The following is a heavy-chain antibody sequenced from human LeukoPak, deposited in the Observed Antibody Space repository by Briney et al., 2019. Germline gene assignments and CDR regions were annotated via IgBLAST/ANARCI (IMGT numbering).Heavy chain of an antibody. CDR1: AFAFSSNW. V-gene: IGHV3-7*04. J-gene: IGHJ4*02. CDR2: IKEDGSET. Sequence: GGALRLSCVASAFAFSSNWMSWVRQAPGKGLEWVASIKEDGSETYYVDSVKGRFTISRDNAKNSLYLQMNSLRAEDTAVYYCARDLHPRYYLPDYWGQGTLVTVSS. D-gene: IGHD1-26*01. CDR3: ARDLHPRYYLPDY.